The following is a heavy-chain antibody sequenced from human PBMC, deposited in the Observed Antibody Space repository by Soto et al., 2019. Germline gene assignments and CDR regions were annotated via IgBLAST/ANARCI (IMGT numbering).Heavy chain of an antibody. D-gene: IGHD3-22*01. V-gene: IGHV1-69*12. CDR3: ARDQDVSNYHGMDV. J-gene: IGHJ6*02. CDR2: IIPTFGTA. CDR1: GGTFSSYA. Sequence: QVQLVQSGAEVKKPGSSVKVSCKASGGTFSSYAISWVRQAPGQGLEWMGGIIPTFGTANYAQKFQGRVTITADESTSTASMELNSRRSEYTPVYYCARDQDVSNYHGMDVWGQGTTVTVSS.